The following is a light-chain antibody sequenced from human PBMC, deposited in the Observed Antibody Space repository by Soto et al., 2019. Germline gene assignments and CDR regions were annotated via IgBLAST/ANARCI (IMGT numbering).Light chain of an antibody. CDR1: NSDVGGYSY. V-gene: IGLV2-8*01. Sequence: QSVLTQPPSASGSPGQSVTISCTGTNSDVGGYSYVSWYQQHPGKAPKLMIYEVNKRPSGVHDRFSGSKSGNTASLTVSGLQAEDEADYYCSSYAGNNILLFGGGTKLTVL. CDR3: SSYAGNNILL. J-gene: IGLJ3*02. CDR2: EVN.